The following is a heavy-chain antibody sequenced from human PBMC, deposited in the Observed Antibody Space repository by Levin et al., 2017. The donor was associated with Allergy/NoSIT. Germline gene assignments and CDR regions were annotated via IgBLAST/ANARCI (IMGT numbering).Heavy chain of an antibody. V-gene: IGHV3-53*01. CDR3: ARDQFLDGSASGGWFDS. Sequence: QAGESLKISCAASGLSVSDNYMNWVRQPPGKGLEWVSVIYSRGSSYYADSVKGRFTMSRDNSKNTLYLQMNSLTVEDTAVYYCARDQFLDGSASGGWFDSWGQGTLVTVSS. CDR2: IYSRGSS. J-gene: IGHJ5*01. D-gene: IGHD5-24*01. CDR1: GLSVSDNY.